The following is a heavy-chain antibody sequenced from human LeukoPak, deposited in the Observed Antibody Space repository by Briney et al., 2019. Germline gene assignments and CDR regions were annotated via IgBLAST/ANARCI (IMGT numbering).Heavy chain of an antibody. D-gene: IGHD5-24*01. CDR3: ARDGEMATIKYYFGY. CDR2: INPNSGST. Sequence: ASVKVSCKASGYTFTSYYMHWVRQAPGQGLEWMGIINPNSGSTSYAQKFQGRVTMTRDTSTSTLYMELSSLRSEDTAVYYCARDGEMATIKYYFGYWGQGTLVTVSS. J-gene: IGHJ4*02. V-gene: IGHV1-46*01. CDR1: GYTFTSYY.